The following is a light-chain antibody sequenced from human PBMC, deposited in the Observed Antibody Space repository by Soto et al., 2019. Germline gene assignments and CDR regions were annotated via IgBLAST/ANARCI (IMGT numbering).Light chain of an antibody. J-gene: IGKJ3*01. CDR1: QGISTW. CDR2: AAS. Sequence: DIQMTQSPSSVSASVGDRVTITCRASQGISTWLVWYQQKPGKAPKLLIYAASSLQSAVPSRFSGSGSGTDFTLTISRLQPEDFATYYCQQAYTFPFTFGPGTKVDI. CDR3: QQAYTFPFT. V-gene: IGKV1D-12*01.